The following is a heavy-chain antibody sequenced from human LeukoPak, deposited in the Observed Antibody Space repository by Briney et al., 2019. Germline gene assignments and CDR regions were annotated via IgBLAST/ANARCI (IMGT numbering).Heavy chain of an antibody. CDR2: IDYSGTT. D-gene: IGHD2-15*01. V-gene: IGHV4-59*01. Sequence: PSETLSLTCTVSGGSISSYYWSWIRQPPGKGLEWIGYIDYSGTTNYNPSLKSRVTISVDTSKNQFSLELTSVTAADTAVYYCARGRCSGGSCYSKNAFDIWGQGTMATVSS. CDR3: ARGRCSGGSCYSKNAFDI. J-gene: IGHJ3*02. CDR1: GGSISSYY.